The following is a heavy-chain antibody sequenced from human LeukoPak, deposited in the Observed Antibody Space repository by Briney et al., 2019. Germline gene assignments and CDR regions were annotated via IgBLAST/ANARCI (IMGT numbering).Heavy chain of an antibody. CDR1: EFTFSSYE. CDR2: STSSGSTK. D-gene: IGHD6-13*01. Sequence: GGSLRLSCAASEFTFSSYEMNWVRQAPGKGLEWVSYSTSSGSTKYYADSVKGRFTISRDNAKNSLFLQMSSLRAEDTAVYYCARVQPDSSSWYGHAFDIWGPGTLVTVSS. J-gene: IGHJ3*02. CDR3: ARVQPDSSSWYGHAFDI. V-gene: IGHV3-48*03.